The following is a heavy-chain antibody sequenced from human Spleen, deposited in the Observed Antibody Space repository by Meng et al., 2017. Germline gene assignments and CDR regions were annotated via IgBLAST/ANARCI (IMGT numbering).Heavy chain of an antibody. CDR2: IYYSGST. D-gene: IGHD6-13*01. CDR3: ARFPLQDDSSSLFDY. J-gene: IGHJ4*02. V-gene: IGHV4-59*01. Sequence: SETLSLTCTVSGGSISSYYWSWIRQPPGKGLEWIGYIYYSGSTNYNPSLKSRVTISVDTSKNQFSLKLSSVTAADTAVYYCARFPLQDDSSSLFDYWGQGTLVTVSS. CDR1: GGSISSYY.